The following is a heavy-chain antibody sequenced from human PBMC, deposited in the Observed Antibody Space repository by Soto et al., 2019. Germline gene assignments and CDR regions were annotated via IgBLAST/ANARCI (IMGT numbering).Heavy chain of an antibody. D-gene: IGHD6-6*01. CDR2: ISGSGGST. V-gene: IGHV3-23*01. CDR1: GGSFSGYY. Sequence: ETLSLTCAVYGGSFSGYYWSWIRQPPGKGLEWVSAISGSGGSTYYADSVKGRFTISRDNSKNTLYLQMNSLRAEDTAVYYCAKDWRSIAAPMDVWGKGTTVTVSS. CDR3: AKDWRSIAAPMDV. J-gene: IGHJ6*03.